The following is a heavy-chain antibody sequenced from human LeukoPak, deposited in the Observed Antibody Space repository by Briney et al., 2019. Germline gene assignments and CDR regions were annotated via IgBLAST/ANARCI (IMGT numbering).Heavy chain of an antibody. Sequence: PGGSLRLSCAASGFTFDEYGMSWVRQTPGKGLEWVSGIDWTGGSTGYADSVKGRFTISRNNAKNSLYLQMSSLRAEDTALYYCARRAMIVVATPAVDYWGQGTLVTVSS. J-gene: IGHJ4*02. V-gene: IGHV3-20*04. CDR2: IDWTGGST. CDR3: ARRAMIVVATPAVDY. CDR1: GFTFDEYG. D-gene: IGHD3-22*01.